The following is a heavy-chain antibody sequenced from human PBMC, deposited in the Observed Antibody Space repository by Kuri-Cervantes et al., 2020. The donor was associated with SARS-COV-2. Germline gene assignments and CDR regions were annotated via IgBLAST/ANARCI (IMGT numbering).Heavy chain of an antibody. V-gene: IGHV1-69*13. CDR1: GGTFSSYA. Sequence: SVKVSCKASGGTFSSYAISWVRQAPGQGLEWMGGIIPIFGTANYAQKVQGRVTITADESTSTAYMEPSSLRSEDTAVYYCARKGGEVGATLYGMDVWGQGTTVTVSS. CDR3: ARKGGEVGATLYGMDV. CDR2: IIPIFGTA. D-gene: IGHD1-26*01. J-gene: IGHJ6*02.